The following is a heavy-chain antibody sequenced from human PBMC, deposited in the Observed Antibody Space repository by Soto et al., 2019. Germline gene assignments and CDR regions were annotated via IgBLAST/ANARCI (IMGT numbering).Heavy chain of an antibody. V-gene: IGHV3-66*01. CDR3: ARDGGDYERAFDV. D-gene: IGHD4-17*01. Sequence: GGSLRLSCEASGISVSSSYLSWVRQAPGKGLEWVSVIYRGGATYYADSVNGRFSISRDNSRNTLYLQMGSLRVEDTAVYYCARDGGDYERAFDVWGHGTMVTVSS. CDR1: GISVSSSY. CDR2: IYRGGAT. J-gene: IGHJ3*01.